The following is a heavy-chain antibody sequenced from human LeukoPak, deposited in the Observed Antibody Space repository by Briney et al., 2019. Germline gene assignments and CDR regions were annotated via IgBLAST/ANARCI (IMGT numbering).Heavy chain of an antibody. D-gene: IGHD3-10*01. CDR1: GYTFTSYD. J-gene: IGHJ4*02. CDR2: MNPNSGNT. Sequence: ASVKVSCKASGYTFTSYDINWVRQATGQGLEWMGWMNPNSGNTGYAQKFQGRVTTTRYTSISTAYMELSSLRSEDTAVYYCARVSVRDYYGSGSYGYWGQGTLVTVSS. V-gene: IGHV1-8*01. CDR3: ARVSVRDYYGSGSYGY.